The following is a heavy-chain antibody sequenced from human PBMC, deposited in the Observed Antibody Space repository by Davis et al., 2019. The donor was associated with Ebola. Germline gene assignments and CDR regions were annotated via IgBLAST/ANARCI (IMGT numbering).Heavy chain of an antibody. CDR1: GFTFSSYG. CDR2: ISYDGSNN. J-gene: IGHJ6*02. V-gene: IGHV3-30*18. Sequence: GESLKISCAASGFTFSSYGMHWVRQAPGKGLEWVAVISYDGSNNYYADSVKGRFTISRDNSKNTLYLQMNSLRAEDTAVYYCAKDPTYYYYYGMDVWGQGTTVTVSS. CDR3: AKDPTYYYYYGMDV.